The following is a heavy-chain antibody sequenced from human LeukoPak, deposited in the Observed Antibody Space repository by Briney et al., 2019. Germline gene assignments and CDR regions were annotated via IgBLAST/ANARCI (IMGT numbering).Heavy chain of an antibody. CDR2: ISAGSSYI. D-gene: IGHD2/OR15-2a*01. CDR3: ARELLSLQQGLDY. J-gene: IGHJ4*02. V-gene: IGHV3-21*01. CDR1: GFTFSGYT. Sequence: GGSLRLSCAASGFTFSGYTMNWVRQAPGKGLEWVSSISAGSSYIYYPASMQGRFTISRDNAKNSLYLQMDSLRVEGTAVYYCARELLSLQQGLDYWGQGTLVTVSS.